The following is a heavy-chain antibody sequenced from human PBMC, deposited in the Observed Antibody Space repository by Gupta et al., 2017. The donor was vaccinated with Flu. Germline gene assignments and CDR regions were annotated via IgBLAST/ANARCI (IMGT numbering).Heavy chain of an antibody. CDR3: ARDTAKTPGMAVSGIDS. Sequence: AMHWVREVPGKGLEGVSAGRWRSGKIVYAGSGKGRFTISRDNAKNSLYLQMNRLRPEDTALYYCARDTAKTPGMAVSGIDSWGQGTLVTVSS. D-gene: IGHD6-19*01. CDR1: A. CDR2: GRWRSGKI. V-gene: IGHV3-9*01. J-gene: IGHJ5*01.